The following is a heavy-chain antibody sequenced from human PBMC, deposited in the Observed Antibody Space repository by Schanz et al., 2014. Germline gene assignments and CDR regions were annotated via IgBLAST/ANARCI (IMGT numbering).Heavy chain of an antibody. V-gene: IGHV3-23*04. CDR3: RLWFGELYYGMDV. CDR1: GFTFSSYA. J-gene: IGHJ6*02. Sequence: EVQLVESGGGLVQPGGSLRFSCAASGFTFSSYAMSWVRQAPGVSAISGSGGSTYYADSVKGRFTISRDNSKNTLYLQMNSLRAEDTAVYYCRLWFGELYYGMDVWGQGTTVTVSS. D-gene: IGHD3-10*01. CDR2: ISGSGGST.